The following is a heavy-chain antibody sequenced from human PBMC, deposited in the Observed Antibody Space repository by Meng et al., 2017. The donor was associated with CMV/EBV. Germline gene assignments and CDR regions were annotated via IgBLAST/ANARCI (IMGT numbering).Heavy chain of an antibody. V-gene: IGHV4-38-2*02. Sequence: SETLSLTCTVSGYSISSGYYWGWIRQPPGKGLEWIGSIYHSGSTYYNPSLKSRVTISVDTSKNQFSLKLSSVTAADTAVYYCAIEYYYGSGSQSDYWGQGTLVTVSS. CDR1: GYSISSGYY. D-gene: IGHD3-10*01. CDR3: AIEYYYGSGSQSDY. CDR2: IYHSGST. J-gene: IGHJ4*02.